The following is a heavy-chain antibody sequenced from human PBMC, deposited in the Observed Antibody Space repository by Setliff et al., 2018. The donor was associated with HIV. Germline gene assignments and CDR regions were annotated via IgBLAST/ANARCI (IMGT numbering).Heavy chain of an antibody. Sequence: PSETLSLTCAVSGYSISSGYYWGWIRQPPGKGLEWVGSIYHSGTTYYNPSLKSRVTISVDTSKNQFSLNLKSVTAADTALYYCARMGASIFSTKLYIDFWGQGTLVTVSS. V-gene: IGHV4-38-2*01. D-gene: IGHD3-9*01. J-gene: IGHJ4*02. CDR3: ARMGASIFSTKLYIDF. CDR1: GYSISSGYY. CDR2: IYHSGTT.